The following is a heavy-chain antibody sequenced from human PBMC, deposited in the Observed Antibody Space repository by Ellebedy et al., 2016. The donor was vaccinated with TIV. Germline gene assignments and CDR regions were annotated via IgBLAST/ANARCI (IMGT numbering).Heavy chain of an antibody. CDR3: ARERGLRWDY. CDR2: INSNGGST. Sequence: PGGSLRLSCAASGFTFDDYGMSWVRQAPGKGPEWVSCINSNGGSTGYADSVKGRFTISRDNAKNSLYLQMNTLRAEDTALYHCARERGLRWDYWGQGTLVTVSS. J-gene: IGHJ4*02. V-gene: IGHV3-20*01. CDR1: GFTFDDYG. D-gene: IGHD4-23*01.